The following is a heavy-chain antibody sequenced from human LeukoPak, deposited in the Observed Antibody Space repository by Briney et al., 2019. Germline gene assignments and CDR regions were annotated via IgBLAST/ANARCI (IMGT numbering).Heavy chain of an antibody. CDR1: GFTSSSYG. CDR3: ASRGNYDFWSGSGEYFDY. D-gene: IGHD3-3*01. J-gene: IGHJ4*02. V-gene: IGHV3-23*01. CDR2: ISGSGGRT. Sequence: GGSLRLSCAASGFTSSSYGMSWVRQAPGEGLEWVSAISGSGGRTYYADSVKGRFTISRDNAKNSLYLQMNSLRAEDTAVYYCASRGNYDFWSGSGEYFDYWGQGTLVTVSS.